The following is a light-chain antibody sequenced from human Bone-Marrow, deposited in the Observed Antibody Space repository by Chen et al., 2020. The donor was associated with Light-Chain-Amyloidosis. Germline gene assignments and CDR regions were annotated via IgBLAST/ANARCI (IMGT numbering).Light chain of an antibody. CDR2: KDS. Sequence: YDLAQPPSASVSPGQTARIPCSGDALPMQYTYWYQRKPGQAPVLVIFKDSERPSGIPERFSGSSSGTTVTLTISGVQAEDEADYYCQSADSSDTYVVFGGGTQLTVL. J-gene: IGLJ3*02. V-gene: IGLV3-25*03. CDR3: QSADSSDTYVV. CDR1: ALPMQY.